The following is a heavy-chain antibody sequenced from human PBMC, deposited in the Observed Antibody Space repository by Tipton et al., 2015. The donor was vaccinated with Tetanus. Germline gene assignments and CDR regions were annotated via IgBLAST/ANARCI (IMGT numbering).Heavy chain of an antibody. Sequence: TLSLTCTVSGGSTSSYYWSWIRQPPGKGLEWIGYIYYSGSTNYNPSLKSRVTISVDTSKNQFSLKLSSVTAADTAVYYCARDPTKSRYYYYGMDVWGQGTTVTVSS. V-gene: IGHV4-59*01. CDR1: GGSTSSYY. CDR3: ARDPTKSRYYYYGMDV. J-gene: IGHJ6*02. CDR2: IYYSGST.